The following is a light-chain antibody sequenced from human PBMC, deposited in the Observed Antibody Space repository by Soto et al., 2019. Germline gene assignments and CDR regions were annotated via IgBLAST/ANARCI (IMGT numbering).Light chain of an antibody. J-gene: IGKJ3*01. Sequence: EIVLTQSPATLSLSPGERATLSCRSSQSVSSYLAWYQQKPGQAPRLLIYEASNRATGIPARFSDSGSGTDFTLTISSLEPEDCAVYYWQQRSNWPPFTFGPGTKVDIK. CDR2: EAS. V-gene: IGKV3-11*01. CDR3: QQRSNWPPFT. CDR1: QSVSSY.